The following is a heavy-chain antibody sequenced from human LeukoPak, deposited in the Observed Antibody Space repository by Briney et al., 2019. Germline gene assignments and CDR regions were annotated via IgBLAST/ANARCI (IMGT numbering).Heavy chain of an antibody. CDR3: ARDPYPTVVTPRGVDY. D-gene: IGHD4-23*01. J-gene: IGHJ4*02. V-gene: IGHV3-48*03. CDR2: ISSSGSTI. CDR1: GFTFSSYG. Sequence: PGGSLRLSCAASGFTFSSYGMNWVRQAPGKGLEWVSYISSSGSTIYYADSVKGRFTISRDNAKNSLYLQMNSLRAEDTAVYYCARDPYPTVVTPRGVDYWGQGTLVTVSS.